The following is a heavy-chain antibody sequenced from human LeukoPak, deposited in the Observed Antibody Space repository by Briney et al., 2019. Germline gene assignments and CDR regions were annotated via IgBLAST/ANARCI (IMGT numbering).Heavy chain of an antibody. CDR2: ISYDGSNK. Sequence: GGSLRLSCAASGFTFSSYGMHWVRQAPGKGLEWVAVISYDGSNKYYADSVKGRFTISRDNSKNTLYLQMNSLRAEDTAVYYCARGATAGRGAFDYWGQGTLVTVSS. CDR3: ARGATAGRGAFDY. D-gene: IGHD6-13*01. CDR1: GFTFSSYG. J-gene: IGHJ4*02. V-gene: IGHV3-30*03.